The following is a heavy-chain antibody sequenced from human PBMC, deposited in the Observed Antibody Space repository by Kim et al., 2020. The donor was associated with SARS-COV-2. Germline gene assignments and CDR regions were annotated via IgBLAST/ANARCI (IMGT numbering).Heavy chain of an antibody. CDR3: ARAERSYDFWSGYRAGDWFDP. J-gene: IGHJ5*02. D-gene: IGHD3-3*01. Sequence: GGSLRLSCAASGFTFSSYSMNWVRQAPGKGLEWVSYISSSSSTIYYADSVKGRFTISRDNAKNSLYLQMNSLRDEDTAVYYCARAERSYDFWSGYRAGDWFDPWGQGTLVTVSS. CDR2: ISSSSSTI. V-gene: IGHV3-48*02. CDR1: GFTFSSYS.